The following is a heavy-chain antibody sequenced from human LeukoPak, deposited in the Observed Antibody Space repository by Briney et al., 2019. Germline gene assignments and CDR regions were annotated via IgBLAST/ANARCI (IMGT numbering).Heavy chain of an antibody. V-gene: IGHV4-38-2*02. CDR3: ARGFRNYDSSGYYGMTPQTFDY. Sequence: SETLSLTCTVSGYSISSGYYWGWIRQPPGKGLEWIGSIYHSGSTYYNPSLKSRVTISVDTSKNQFSLKLSSVTAADTAVYYCARGFRNYDSSGYYGMTPQTFDYWGQGTLVTVSS. D-gene: IGHD3-22*01. CDR1: GYSISSGYY. J-gene: IGHJ4*02. CDR2: IYHSGST.